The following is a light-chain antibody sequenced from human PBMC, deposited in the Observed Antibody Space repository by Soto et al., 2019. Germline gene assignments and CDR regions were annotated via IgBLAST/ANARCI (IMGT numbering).Light chain of an antibody. CDR3: QQYNNWPHT. CDR1: QSVSSN. Sequence: IVLTQSPGTLSLSPGERATLSCRASQSVSSNLAWYQQKPGQAPRLLIYGASTRATGIPARFSGSGSGTEFTLTISSLQSEEFAVYYCQQYNNWPHTFGQGTKLEIK. V-gene: IGKV3-15*01. CDR2: GAS. J-gene: IGKJ2*01.